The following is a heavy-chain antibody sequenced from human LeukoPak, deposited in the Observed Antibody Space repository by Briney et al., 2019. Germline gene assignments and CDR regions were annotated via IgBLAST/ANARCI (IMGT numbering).Heavy chain of an antibody. CDR1: GGSISSSSYY. CDR2: IYYSGST. CDR3: ARRVGANIKRLNWFDP. D-gene: IGHD1-26*01. J-gene: IGHJ5*02. V-gene: IGHV4-39*01. Sequence: SETLSLTCTVSGGSISSSSYYWGWIRQPPGKGLEWIGSIYYSGSTYYNPSLKSRVTISVDTSKNQFSLKLSSVTAADTAVYYCARRVGANIKRLNWFDPWGQGTLVTVSS.